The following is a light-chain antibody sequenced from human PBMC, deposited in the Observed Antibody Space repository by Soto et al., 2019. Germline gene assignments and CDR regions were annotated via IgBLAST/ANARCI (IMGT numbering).Light chain of an antibody. J-gene: IGKJ2*01. Sequence: EIVLTQSPATLSLSPGERATLSCRASQSVSSYLAWYQQKPGQAPRLLIYDASNRATGVPARFSGSGSGPDFTLTTSSLGPEDFAVYYCQQRSNWPPLYTFGQGTKLEIK. CDR2: DAS. CDR3: QQRSNWPPLYT. V-gene: IGKV3-11*01. CDR1: QSVSSY.